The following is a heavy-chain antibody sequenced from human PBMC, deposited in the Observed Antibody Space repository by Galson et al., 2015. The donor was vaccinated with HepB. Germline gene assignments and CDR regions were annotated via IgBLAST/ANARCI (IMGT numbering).Heavy chain of an antibody. CDR1: GIIFSSYS. D-gene: IGHD3-10*01. J-gene: IGHJ5*02. Sequence: SLRLSCAASGIIFSSYSMNWVRQAPGKGLEWVSSISSSGRYIFYADSVKGRFTISRDSAKNSLYPQMNSLRAEDSAVYFCASGNWYNHWGQGTLVTVSS. CDR2: ISSSGRYI. V-gene: IGHV3-21*01. CDR3: ASGNWYNH.